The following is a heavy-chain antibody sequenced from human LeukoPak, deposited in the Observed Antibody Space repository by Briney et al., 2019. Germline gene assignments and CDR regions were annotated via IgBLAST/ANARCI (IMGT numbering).Heavy chain of an antibody. D-gene: IGHD3-10*01. CDR1: GGSFSGYY. CDR2: INHSGST. J-gene: IGHJ4*02. V-gene: IGHV4-34*01. Sequence: SETLSLTCAVYGGSFSGYYWSWIRQPPGKGLEWIGEINHSGSTNYNPSLKSRVTISVDTSKNQFSLKLSSVTAADTAVYYRARGKTVGTYYYGSGSSAYATYFDYWGQGTLVTVSS. CDR3: ARGKTVGTYYYGSGSSAYATYFDY.